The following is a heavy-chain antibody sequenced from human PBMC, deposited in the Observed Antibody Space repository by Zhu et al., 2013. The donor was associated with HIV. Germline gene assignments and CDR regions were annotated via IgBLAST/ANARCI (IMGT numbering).Heavy chain of an antibody. CDR3: ARVYGFGSSWATFDY. Sequence: QVQLVQSGAEVKKPGASVKVSCKASGYTFTGYYMHWVRQAPGQGLEWMGWINPNSGGTNYAQKFQGRVTMTRDTSISTAYMELSRLRSDDTAVYYCARVYGFGSSWATFDYWGQGTLVTVSS. CDR2: INPNSGGT. J-gene: IGHJ4*02. CDR1: GYTFTGYY. V-gene: IGHV1-2*02. D-gene: IGHD6-13*01.